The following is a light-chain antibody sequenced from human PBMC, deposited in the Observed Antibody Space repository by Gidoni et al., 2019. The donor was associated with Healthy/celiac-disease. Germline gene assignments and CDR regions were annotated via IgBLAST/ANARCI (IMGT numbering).Light chain of an antibody. Sequence: EIVLTQSPGTLSLSPGERATLACRASQSVSSSYLAWYQQKPGQAPRLHIYGASSRATGIPDRFSGSGSGTDFTLTISRLEPEDFAVYYCQQYGSSPPYTFGQXTKLEIQ. CDR3: QQYGSSPPYT. V-gene: IGKV3-20*01. CDR2: GAS. J-gene: IGKJ2*01. CDR1: QSVSSSY.